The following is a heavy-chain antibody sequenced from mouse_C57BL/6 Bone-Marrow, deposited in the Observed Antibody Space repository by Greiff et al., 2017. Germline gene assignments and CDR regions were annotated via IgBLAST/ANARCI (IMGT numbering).Heavy chain of an antibody. CDR3: ARRWIYDGYLYYFDY. D-gene: IGHD2-3*01. CDR1: VYPFTSSG. CDR2: IYPRSGNT. V-gene: IGHV1-81*01. Sequence: QVQLQQSGAALVRPGASVQLSCPASVYPFTSSGISWVKQITGQGLEWIGEIYPRSGNTYYNEKFKGKATLTADKSSSTAYMELRSLTSEDSAVYFCARRWIYDGYLYYFDYWGQGTTLTVSS. J-gene: IGHJ2*01.